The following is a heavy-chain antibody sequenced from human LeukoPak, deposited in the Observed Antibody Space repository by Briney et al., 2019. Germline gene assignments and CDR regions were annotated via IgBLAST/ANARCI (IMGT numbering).Heavy chain of an antibody. J-gene: IGHJ3*02. CDR2: IYYSGST. D-gene: IGHD4-17*01. CDR1: GGSISSSSYY. V-gene: IGHV4-39*01. CDR3: ARHAHGYGDYVGVTDAFDI. Sequence: SETLSLTCTVSGGSISSSSYYWGWIRQPPGKGLEWIGSIYYSGSTYYNPSLKSRVTISVDTSKNQFSLKLSSVTAADTAVYYCARHAHGYGDYVGVTDAFDIWGQGTMVTVSS.